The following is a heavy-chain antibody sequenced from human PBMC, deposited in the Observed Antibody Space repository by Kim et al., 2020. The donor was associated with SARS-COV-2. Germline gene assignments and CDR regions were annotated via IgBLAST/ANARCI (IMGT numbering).Heavy chain of an antibody. CDR2: MYTSGST. CDR1: GGSISSGSYY. J-gene: IGHJ4*02. Sequence: SETLSLTCTVPGGSISSGSYYWSWIRQPAGKGLEWTGRMYTSGSTNYNPSLKSRVTISVDTSKNQFSMKMRFVTAADTAVYYRASDRGNSRNDYWGQGTLHPVPA. CDR3: ASDRGNSRNDY. D-gene: IGHD6-13*01. V-gene: IGHV4-61*02.